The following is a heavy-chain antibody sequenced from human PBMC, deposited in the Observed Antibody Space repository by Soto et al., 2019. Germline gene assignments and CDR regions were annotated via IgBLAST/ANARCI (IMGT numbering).Heavy chain of an antibody. J-gene: IGHJ6*02. CDR1: GGSISSGGYY. V-gene: IGHV4-31*03. Sequence: SETLSLTCTVSGGSISSGGYYWSWIRQHPGKGLEWIGYIYYSGSTYYNPSLKSRVTISVDTPKNQFSLRLNSVTAADTAVYYCARDLWGYCGTDCYPLDVWGQGTTVTVSS. CDR3: ARDLWGYCGTDCYPLDV. D-gene: IGHD2-21*02. CDR2: IYYSGST.